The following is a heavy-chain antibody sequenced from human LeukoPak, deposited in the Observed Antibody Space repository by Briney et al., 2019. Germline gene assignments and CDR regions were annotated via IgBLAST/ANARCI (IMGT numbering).Heavy chain of an antibody. CDR2: FDPEDGET. CDR3: ATGSIVGARVYWYFDL. D-gene: IGHD1-26*01. V-gene: IGHV1-24*01. CDR1: GYTLTELS. Sequence: ASVTVSCKVSGYTLTELSMHWVRQAPGKGLEWMGGFDPEDGETIYAQKFQGRVTMTEDTSTDTAHMELSSLRSEDTAVYYCATGSIVGARVYWYFDLWGRGTLVTVSS. J-gene: IGHJ2*01.